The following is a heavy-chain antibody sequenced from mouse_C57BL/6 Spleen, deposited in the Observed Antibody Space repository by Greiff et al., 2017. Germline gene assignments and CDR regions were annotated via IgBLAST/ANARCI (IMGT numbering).Heavy chain of an antibody. CDR2: IYPGSGNT. D-gene: IGHD4-1*01. V-gene: IGHV1-66*01. Sequence: VQLQQSGPELVKPGASVKISCKASGYSFTSYYIHWVKQRPGQGLEWIGWIYPGSGNTKYTEKFKGKATLTADTSSSTAYMQLSSLTSEDSAVYYCARTHWYFDYWGQGTTLTVSS. CDR3: ARTHWYFDY. J-gene: IGHJ2*01. CDR1: GYSFTSYY.